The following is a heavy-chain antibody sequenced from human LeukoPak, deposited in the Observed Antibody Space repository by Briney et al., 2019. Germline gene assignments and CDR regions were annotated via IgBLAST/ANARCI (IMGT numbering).Heavy chain of an antibody. CDR3: ANSDYVWGSYRDAFDI. V-gene: IGHV3-66*01. D-gene: IGHD3-16*02. J-gene: IGHJ3*02. Sequence: GSLRLSCAASGFTVSSNYMSWVRQAPGKGLEWVSVIYSGGSTYYADSVKGRFTISRDNSKNTLYLQMNSLRAEDTAVYYCANSDYVWGSYRDAFDIWGQGTMVTVSS. CDR2: IYSGGST. CDR1: GFTVSSNY.